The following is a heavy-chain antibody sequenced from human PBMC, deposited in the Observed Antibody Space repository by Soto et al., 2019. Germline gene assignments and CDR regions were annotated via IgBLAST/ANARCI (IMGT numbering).Heavy chain of an antibody. D-gene: IGHD4-17*01. CDR2: INPNSGGT. CDR1: GYTFTGYY. Sequence: GASVNVSCKASGYTFTGYYMHWVRQAPGQGLEWMGWINPNSGGTNYAQKFQGWVTMTRDTSISTAYMELSRLRSDDTAVYYCARAHYGDYGFYYYGMDVWGQGTTVNV. J-gene: IGHJ6*02. CDR3: ARAHYGDYGFYYYGMDV. V-gene: IGHV1-2*04.